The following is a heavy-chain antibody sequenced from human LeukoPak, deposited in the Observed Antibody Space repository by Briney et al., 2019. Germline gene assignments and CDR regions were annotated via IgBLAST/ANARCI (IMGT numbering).Heavy chain of an antibody. Sequence: GGSLRLSCAASGFTFCSYTMSWVRQAPGKGLQWVSAISSSGGSTYYADSVKGRFTSSRANSKNTLYLQMNSMSAEDTAVYYCAKGYRRGWLDAFDIWGPGKMVTVSS. V-gene: IGHV3-23*01. CDR1: GFTFCSYT. J-gene: IGHJ3*02. CDR3: AKGYRRGWLDAFDI. CDR2: ISSSGGST. D-gene: IGHD6-19*01.